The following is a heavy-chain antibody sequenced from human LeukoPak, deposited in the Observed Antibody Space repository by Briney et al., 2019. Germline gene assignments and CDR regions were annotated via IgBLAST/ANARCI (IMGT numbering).Heavy chain of an antibody. CDR3: ASFDDRLTGYYNY. J-gene: IGHJ4*02. CDR2: MNPNSGNT. Sequence: ASVKVSCKASGYTFTSYDINWVRQATGQGLEWMGWMNPNSGNTGYAQKFQGRVTMTRNTSISTAYMELSSLRSEDTAVYYCASFDDRLTGYYNYWGQGTLVTVSS. D-gene: IGHD3-9*01. V-gene: IGHV1-8*01. CDR1: GYTFTSYD.